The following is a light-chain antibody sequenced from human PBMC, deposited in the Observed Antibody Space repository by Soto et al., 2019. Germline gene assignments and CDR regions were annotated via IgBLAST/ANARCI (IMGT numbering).Light chain of an antibody. V-gene: IGLV2-8*01. CDR2: EVS. CDR3: QSYDSNTVV. J-gene: IGLJ2*01. CDR1: SSDVGGYNY. Sequence: QSALTQPPSASGSPGQSVTISCTGTSSDVGGYNYVSWYQQHPGKAPKLIISEVSKRPSGVPDRFSGSKSGNTASLTVSGLQAEDEADYYCQSYDSNTVVFGGGTKLTVL.